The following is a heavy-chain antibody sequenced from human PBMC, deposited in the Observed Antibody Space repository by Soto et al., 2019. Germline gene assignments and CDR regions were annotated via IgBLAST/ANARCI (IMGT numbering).Heavy chain of an antibody. J-gene: IGHJ6*02. CDR2: IYWDDDK. CDR3: IQSRCGGDCLQSYASYYYYGMDV. CDR1: AFSLSTGGVG. V-gene: IGHV2-5*02. Sequence: QITLKESGPTLVKPTQTLTLTCIFSAFSLSTGGVGVGWIRQPPGKALEWLALIYWDDDKRYSPSLRSRLTITKDTSKIQVVLTMTNMDPVDTATYYCIQSRCGGDCLQSYASYYYYGMDVWGQGTTVTVSS. D-gene: IGHD2-21*02.